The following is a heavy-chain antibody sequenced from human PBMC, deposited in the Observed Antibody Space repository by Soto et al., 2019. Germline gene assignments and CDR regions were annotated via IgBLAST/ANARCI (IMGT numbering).Heavy chain of an antibody. V-gene: IGHV3-23*01. J-gene: IGHJ6*03. CDR1: GFTVSSYA. Sequence: EVQLLESGGGLVQPGGSLRLSCAASGFTVSSYAMSWVRQAPGKGLEWVSVISGSGSTYSADSLRGRFTISRDSSKNTVYLQMNSLRAEDTAVYYCAKARLFTFTTGYYMDVWGRGTTVTVSS. CDR2: ISGSGST. CDR3: AKARLFTFTTGYYMDV. D-gene: IGHD3-16*01.